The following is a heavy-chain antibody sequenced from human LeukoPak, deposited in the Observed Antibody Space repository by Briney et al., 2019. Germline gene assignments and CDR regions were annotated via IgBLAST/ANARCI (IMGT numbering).Heavy chain of an antibody. CDR3: ARQHYYYDSSGYPFDY. Sequence: PSETLSLTCTVSGGSISSSSYYWGWIRQPPGKGLEWIGSIYYSGSTYYSPSLKSRVTISVDTSKNQFSLKLSSVTAADTAVYYCARQHYYYDSSGYPFDYWGQGTLVTVSS. CDR1: GGSISSSSYY. D-gene: IGHD3-22*01. J-gene: IGHJ4*02. CDR2: IYYSGST. V-gene: IGHV4-39*01.